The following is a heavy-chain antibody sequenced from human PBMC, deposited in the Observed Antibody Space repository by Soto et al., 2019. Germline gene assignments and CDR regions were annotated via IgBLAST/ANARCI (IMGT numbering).Heavy chain of an antibody. Sequence: SETLSLTCAVSGGSISSSNWWSWVRQPPGKGLEWIGEIYPSGSTNYNPSLKSRVTISVDKSKNQFSLKLSSVTAADTAVYYCARVQITMVRGVINNYYYYYGMDVWGQGTTVT. CDR1: GGSISSSNW. J-gene: IGHJ6*02. D-gene: IGHD3-10*01. CDR2: IYPSGST. CDR3: ARVQITMVRGVINNYYYYYGMDV. V-gene: IGHV4-4*02.